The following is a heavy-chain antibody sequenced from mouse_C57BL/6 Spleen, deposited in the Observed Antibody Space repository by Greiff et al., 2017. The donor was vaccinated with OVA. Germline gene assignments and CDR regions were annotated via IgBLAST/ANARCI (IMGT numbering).Heavy chain of an antibody. CDR3: TRTDYYAMDY. CDR1: GYTFTSYG. V-gene: IGHV1-81*01. Sequence: VQLQQSGAELARPGASVKLSCKASGYTFTSYGISWVKQRTGQGLEWIGEIYPRSGNTYYNEKLKGKATLTADKYSSTAYMELRSLTSEDAAVYFCTRTDYYAMDYWGQGTTVTVAS. CDR2: IYPRSGNT. J-gene: IGHJ4*01.